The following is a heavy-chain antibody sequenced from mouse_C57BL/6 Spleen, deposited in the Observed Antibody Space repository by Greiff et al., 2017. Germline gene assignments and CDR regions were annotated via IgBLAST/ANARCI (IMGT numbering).Heavy chain of an antibody. CDR1: GFNFKDYY. CDR3: ARLEWLRRYYLAMDC. D-gene: IGHD2-2*01. V-gene: IGHV14-2*01. Sequence: VQLQQSGAELVKPGASVKLSCTASGFNFKDYYMHWVKQRTEQGLEWIGRIDPEDGETKYAPKFKGKATITADTSSNTAYLQLSSLTSEDTAVYYCARLEWLRRYYLAMDCWGQGTSVTVSS. J-gene: IGHJ4*01. CDR2: IDPEDGET.